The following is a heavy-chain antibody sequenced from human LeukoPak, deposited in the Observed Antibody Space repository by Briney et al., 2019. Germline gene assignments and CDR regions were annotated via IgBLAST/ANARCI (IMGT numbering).Heavy chain of an antibody. D-gene: IGHD3-10*01. CDR1: GGSISSYY. J-gene: IGHJ5*02. V-gene: IGHV4-4*07. Sequence: SGTLSLTCTVSGGSISSYYWSWIRQPAGKGLEWIGRIYTSGSTNYNPSLKSRVTMSVDTSKNQSSLKLSSVTAADTAVYYCARGITMVRGVIITYWFDPWGQGTLVTVSS. CDR3: ARGITMVRGVIITYWFDP. CDR2: IYTSGST.